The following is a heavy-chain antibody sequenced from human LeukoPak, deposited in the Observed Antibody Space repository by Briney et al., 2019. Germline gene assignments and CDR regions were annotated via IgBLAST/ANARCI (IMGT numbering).Heavy chain of an antibody. J-gene: IGHJ4*02. D-gene: IGHD3-3*01. CDR2: ISGSGGST. CDR3: AKAPTTIFGVVITNFDY. V-gene: IGHV3-23*01. CDR1: GFTFSSYA. Sequence: PGGSLRLSCAASGFTFSSYAMSWVRQAPGKGLEWVSAISGSGGSTYYADSVKGRFTISRDNSKNTLYPQMNSLRAEDTAVYYCAKAPTTIFGVVITNFDYWGQGTLVTVSS.